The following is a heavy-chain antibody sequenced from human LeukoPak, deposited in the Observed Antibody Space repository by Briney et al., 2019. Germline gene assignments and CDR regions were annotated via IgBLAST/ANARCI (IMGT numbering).Heavy chain of an antibody. CDR2: INHSGST. CDR3: ARAWATGVRGSLNWFDP. V-gene: IGHV4-34*01. J-gene: IGHJ5*02. D-gene: IGHD3-10*01. Sequence: SETLSLTCAVYGESFSGYYWSWIRQPPGKGLEWIGEINHSGSTNYNPSLKSRVTISVDTSKNQFSLKLSSVTAADTAVYYCARAWATGVRGSLNWFDPWGQGTLVTVSS. CDR1: GESFSGYY.